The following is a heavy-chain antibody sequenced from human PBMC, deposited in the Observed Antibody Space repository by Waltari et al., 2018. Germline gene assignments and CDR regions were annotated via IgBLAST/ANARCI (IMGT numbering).Heavy chain of an antibody. D-gene: IGHD6-13*01. Sequence: QVHLVESGGGVVQPGRSLRPSCAASGFTFSSYAMHWVRQAPGNGLVLVALISYVGSNKYNADSVKGRFTISRDNSKNTLYLQMNSLRAEDTAVYYCARVAIAAADPFDYWGQGTLVTVSS. V-gene: IGHV3-30-3*01. CDR2: ISYVGSNK. CDR1: GFTFSSYA. J-gene: IGHJ4*02. CDR3: ARVAIAAADPFDY.